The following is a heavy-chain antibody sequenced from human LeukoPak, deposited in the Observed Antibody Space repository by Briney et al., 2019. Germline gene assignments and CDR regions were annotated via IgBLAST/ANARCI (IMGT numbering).Heavy chain of an antibody. CDR1: GYIFTSYW. D-gene: IGHD6-6*01. J-gene: IGHJ4*02. V-gene: IGHV5-51*01. CDR3: AVWDRQLVGNY. Sequence: GESLQISCKGSGYIFTSYWIGWVRQVPGKGLEWMGIIYPGDSDTRYSPSFQGQVTISADKSISTAYLQWSSLKASDTAMYYCAVWDRQLVGNYWGQGTLVTVSS. CDR2: IYPGDSDT.